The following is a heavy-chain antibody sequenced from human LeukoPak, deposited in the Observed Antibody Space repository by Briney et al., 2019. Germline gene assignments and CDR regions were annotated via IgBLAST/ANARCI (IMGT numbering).Heavy chain of an antibody. CDR3: ARGDRVATIKGGYYFDY. Sequence: PSQTLSLTCTVSGGSISSGGYYWSWIRQHPGKGLEWTGYIYYSGSTYYNPSLKSRVTISVDTSKNQFSLKLSSVTAADTAVYYCARGDRVATIKGGYYFDYWGQGTLVTVSS. V-gene: IGHV4-31*03. CDR2: IYYSGST. CDR1: GGSISSGGYY. J-gene: IGHJ4*02. D-gene: IGHD5-12*01.